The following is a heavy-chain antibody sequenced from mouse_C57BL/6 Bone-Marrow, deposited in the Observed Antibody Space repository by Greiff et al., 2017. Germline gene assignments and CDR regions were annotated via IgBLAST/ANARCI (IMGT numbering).Heavy chain of an antibody. D-gene: IGHD1-3*01. CDR3: ARDNYVGFAY. V-gene: IGHV5-17*01. CDR1: GFTFSDYG. J-gene: IGHJ3*01. CDR2: ISSGSSTI. Sequence: EVKLEESGGGLVKPGGSLKLSCAASGFTFSDYGMHWVRQAPEKGLEWVAYISSGSSTIYYADTVKGRFTISRDNAKNTLFLQMTSLRSEDTAMYYCARDNYVGFAYWGQGTLGTVSA.